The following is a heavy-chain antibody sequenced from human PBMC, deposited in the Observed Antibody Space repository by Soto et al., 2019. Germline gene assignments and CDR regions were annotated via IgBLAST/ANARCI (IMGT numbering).Heavy chain of an antibody. CDR1: GFTFSNYA. Sequence: EVQLLESGGGLLQPGGSLRLSCVASGFTFSNYAMSWVRQVPGKGLEWVSSIGGSGTNTYYTDPVKGRFTISRDNSKKTLYLQMSSLRADDSAVYFCARGSKDSYPGSRIFDFWGRGTLVTVSS. CDR3: ARGSKDSYPGSRIFDF. CDR2: IGGSGTNT. J-gene: IGHJ4*02. V-gene: IGHV3-23*01. D-gene: IGHD3-10*01.